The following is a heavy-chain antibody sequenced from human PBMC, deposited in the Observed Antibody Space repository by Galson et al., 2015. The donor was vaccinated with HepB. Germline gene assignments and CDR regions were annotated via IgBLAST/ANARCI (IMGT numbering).Heavy chain of an antibody. Sequence: SVKVSCKASGGTFSSYAISWVRQAPGQGLEWMGGIIPIFGTANYAQKFQGRVTITADKSTSTAYMELSSLRSEDTAVYYCARDVWAGAAGTSCMDVWGQGTTVTVSS. V-gene: IGHV1-69*06. D-gene: IGHD6-13*01. CDR3: ARDVWAGAAGTSCMDV. J-gene: IGHJ6*02. CDR2: IIPIFGTA. CDR1: GGTFSSYA.